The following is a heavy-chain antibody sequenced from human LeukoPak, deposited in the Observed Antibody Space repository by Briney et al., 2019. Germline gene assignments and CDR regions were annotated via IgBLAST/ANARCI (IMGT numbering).Heavy chain of an antibody. CDR1: GYTFTGYY. J-gene: IGHJ5*02. V-gene: IGHV1-2*02. D-gene: IGHD3-22*01. CDR2: INPNSGGT. CDR3: ARGGRNYYDSSYH. Sequence: RASVKVSCKASGYTFTGYYMHWVRQAPGQGLGWMGWINPNSGGTNYAQKFQGRVSMTRDTSISTAYMELSRLRSDDTAFYYCARGGRNYYDSSYHWGQGTLVTVSS.